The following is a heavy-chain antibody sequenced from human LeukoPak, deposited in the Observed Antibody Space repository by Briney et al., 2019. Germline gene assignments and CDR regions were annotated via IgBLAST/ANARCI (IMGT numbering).Heavy chain of an antibody. J-gene: IGHJ3*02. CDR2: ISYDGSNK. V-gene: IGHV3-30*03. CDR1: GFTFSSYG. CDR3: ARDPAGAFDI. Sequence: PGGSLRLSCAASGFTFSSYGMHWVRQAPGKGLEWVAVISYDGSNKYYADSVKGRFTISRDNAKNTLYLQMNSLRAEDTAVYYCARDPAGAFDIWGQGTMVTVSS.